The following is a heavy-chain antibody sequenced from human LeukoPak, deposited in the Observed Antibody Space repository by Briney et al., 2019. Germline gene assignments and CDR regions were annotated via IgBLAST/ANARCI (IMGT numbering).Heavy chain of an antibody. CDR3: AKYNIAVAGTGIESGYFDY. V-gene: IGHV3-23*01. J-gene: IGHJ4*02. CDR2: ISGSGGST. Sequence: PGGSLRLSCAASGFTFSSYAMSWVRQAPGKGLEWVSAISGSGGSTYYADSVKGRFTISRDNSKNTLYLQMNSLRAEDTAVYYCAKYNIAVAGTGIESGYFDYWGQGTLVTVSS. D-gene: IGHD6-19*01. CDR1: GFTFSSYA.